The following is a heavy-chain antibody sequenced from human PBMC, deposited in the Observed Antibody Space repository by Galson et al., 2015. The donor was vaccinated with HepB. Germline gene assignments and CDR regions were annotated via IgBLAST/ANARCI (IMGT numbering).Heavy chain of an antibody. V-gene: IGHV3-7*03. CDR1: GFTFSNYW. J-gene: IGHJ3*02. CDR3: ARDGSAFDI. D-gene: IGHD2-15*01. CDR2: IKPDEGEV. Sequence: SLRLSCAASGFTFSNYWMSWARQAPGKGLEWVANIKPDEGEVYYADSVEGRFTISRDNAKNSLYPQMNSLRAEDTAMYYCARDGSAFDIWGQGTMVTVSS.